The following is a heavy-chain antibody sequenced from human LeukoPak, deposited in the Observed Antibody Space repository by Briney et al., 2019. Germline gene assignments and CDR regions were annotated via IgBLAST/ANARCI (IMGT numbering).Heavy chain of an antibody. CDR3: AKVLLAGTLAFDI. Sequence: GGSLRLSCAASGFTFSSYGMHWVRQAPGKGLEWVAFIRYDGSNKYYADSVKGRFTISRDNSKNTLYLQMNSLRAEDTAVYYCAKVLLAGTLAFDIWGQGTMVTVSS. V-gene: IGHV3-30*02. J-gene: IGHJ3*02. D-gene: IGHD2-15*01. CDR2: IRYDGSNK. CDR1: GFTFSSYG.